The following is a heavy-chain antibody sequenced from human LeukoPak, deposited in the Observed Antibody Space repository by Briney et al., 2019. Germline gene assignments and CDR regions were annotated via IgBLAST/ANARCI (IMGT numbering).Heavy chain of an antibody. CDR2: LDPSGSYT. Sequence: GESLKISCKGSGYSFTGYWISWVRHMPGKGLEWMGRLDPSGSYTNYSPSFHGHVTISADKSINTAYLQWSSLKDSDTAMYYCARRKSNYYDTSAYYFGAFDIWGQGTMITVSS. V-gene: IGHV5-10-1*01. CDR3: ARRKSNYYDTSAYYFGAFDI. CDR1: GYSFTGYW. D-gene: IGHD3-22*01. J-gene: IGHJ3*02.